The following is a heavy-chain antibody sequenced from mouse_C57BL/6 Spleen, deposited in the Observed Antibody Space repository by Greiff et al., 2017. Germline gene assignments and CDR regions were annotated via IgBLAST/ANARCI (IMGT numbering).Heavy chain of an antibody. CDR2: IYPGDGDT. CDR3: ARWSYDNDGFYFDY. CDR1: GYAFSSSW. D-gene: IGHD2-4*01. V-gene: IGHV1-82*01. Sequence: VQLQQSGPELVKPGASVKISCKASGYAFSSSWMNWVKQRPGKGLEWIGRIYPGDGDTNYNGKFTGKATLTADKSSSTAYMQLSSLTSEDSAVYFCARWSYDNDGFYFDYWGQGTTLTVSS. J-gene: IGHJ2*01.